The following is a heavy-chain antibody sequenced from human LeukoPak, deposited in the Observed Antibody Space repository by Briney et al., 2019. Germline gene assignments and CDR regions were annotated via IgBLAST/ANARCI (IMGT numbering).Heavy chain of an antibody. CDR2: IYHSGST. CDR3: ARGGDYGDYVFHY. D-gene: IGHD4-17*01. Sequence: SETLSLTCAAYGGSFSDYYWTWIRQPPGKGLEWIGEIYHSGSTNYNPSLKSRVTISVDTSKNQFSLKLYSVTAADTAVYYCARGGDYGDYVFHYWGQGTLVTVSS. CDR1: GGSFSDYY. J-gene: IGHJ4*02. V-gene: IGHV4-34*01.